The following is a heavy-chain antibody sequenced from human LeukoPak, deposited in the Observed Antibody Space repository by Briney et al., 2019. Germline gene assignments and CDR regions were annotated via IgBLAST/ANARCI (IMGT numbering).Heavy chain of an antibody. D-gene: IGHD2-2*01. CDR3: ARAPIYCSSTSCHFDY. CDR2: IKFDGSDK. V-gene: IGHV3-7*01. CDR1: GFTFSNYW. J-gene: IGHJ4*02. Sequence: PGGSLRLSCAASGFTFSNYWMSWVRQAPGKGLEWVANIKFDGSDKFYVDSVKGRFTISRDNAKNLLYLQMNSLRAEDTAVYYCARAPIYCSSTSCHFDYWGQGTLVTVSS.